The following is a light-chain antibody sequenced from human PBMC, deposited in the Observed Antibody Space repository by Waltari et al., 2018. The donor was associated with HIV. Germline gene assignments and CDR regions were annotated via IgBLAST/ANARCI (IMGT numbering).Light chain of an antibody. CDR1: PSVLYSSNNKNY. Sequence: DIVMTQSPDSLAVSLGERATIHCKSSPSVLYSSNNKNYLAWYQQKPGQPPKLLIYWASTRESGVPDRFSGSGSGTDFTLTISSLQAEDVAVYYCQQYYSTPRTFGGGTKVEIK. V-gene: IGKV4-1*01. CDR3: QQYYSTPRT. CDR2: WAS. J-gene: IGKJ4*01.